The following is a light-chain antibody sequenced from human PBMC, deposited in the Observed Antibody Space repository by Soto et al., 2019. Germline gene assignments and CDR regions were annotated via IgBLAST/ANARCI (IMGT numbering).Light chain of an antibody. J-gene: IGKJ1*01. Sequence: IVLTQSPGTLSLSPGERATLSCRASQSVSSSYLAWYQQKPGQAPRLLIYGASSRATGIPDRFSGSGSGADFTLTISRLEAGDFAVYYCQQYVNSPPGTFGQGTKVEIK. V-gene: IGKV3-20*01. CDR3: QQYVNSPPGT. CDR2: GAS. CDR1: QSVSSSY.